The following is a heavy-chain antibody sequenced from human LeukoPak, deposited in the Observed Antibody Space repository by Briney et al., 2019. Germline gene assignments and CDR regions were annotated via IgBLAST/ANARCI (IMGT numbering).Heavy chain of an antibody. CDR1: GGSFSGYY. D-gene: IGHD5-18*01. J-gene: IGHJ4*02. Sequence: ASETLSLTCAVYGGSFSGYYWSWIRQPPGKGLEWIGAINHSGSTNYNPSLKSRVTISVDTSKNQFSLKLSSVTAADTAVYYCARDLDGALYSYAPGSFGYWGQGTLVTVSS. CDR3: ARDLDGALYSYAPGSFGY. CDR2: INHSGST. V-gene: IGHV4-34*01.